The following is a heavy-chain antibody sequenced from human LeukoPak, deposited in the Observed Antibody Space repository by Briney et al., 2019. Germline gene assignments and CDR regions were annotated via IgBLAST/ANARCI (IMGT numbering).Heavy chain of an antibody. V-gene: IGHV1-58*02. D-gene: IGHD3-10*01. CDR1: GFTFTSSA. Sequence: SVKVSCKASGFTFTSSAMQWVRQARGQRLEWIGWIVVGSGNTNYAQKFQERVTMTEDTSTDTAYMELSSLRSEDTAVYYCVRYYYGSGNYAFDIWGQGTMVTVSS. CDR3: VRYYYGSGNYAFDI. CDR2: IVVGSGNT. J-gene: IGHJ3*02.